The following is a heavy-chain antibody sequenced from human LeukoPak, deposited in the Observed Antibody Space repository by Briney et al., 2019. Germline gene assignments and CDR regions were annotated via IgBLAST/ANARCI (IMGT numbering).Heavy chain of an antibody. CDR2: ISSISSYI. J-gene: IGHJ3*02. D-gene: IGHD1-26*01. CDR3: ARDPSGTYYPPVSGALDI. Sequence: ETPSLICTVSGASVSSGGYHWTWVRQAPGKGLEWVSSISSISSYIYYADSVKGRFTVSRDNAKNSLYLQMDSLRAEDTAVYYCARDPSGTYYPPVSGALDIWGQGTMVTVSS. V-gene: IGHV3-21*01. CDR1: GASVSSGGYH.